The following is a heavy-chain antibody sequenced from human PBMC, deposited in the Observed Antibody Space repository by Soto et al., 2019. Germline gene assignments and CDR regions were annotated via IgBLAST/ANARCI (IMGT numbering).Heavy chain of an antibody. CDR1: GFTFSAYA. V-gene: IGHV3-23*01. CDR2: ISGSGGNT. D-gene: IGHD1-26*01. Sequence: EVQLLESGGGLVQPGGSLRVSCAASGFTFSAYAMTWVRQAPGKGLEWVSGISGSGGNTYYADSVKGRFTISRDNSENTLFLQMNSLRAEDTAVYYCAKDLLRESYFYYGMDLWGQGTTVTVSS. J-gene: IGHJ6*02. CDR3: AKDLLRESYFYYGMDL.